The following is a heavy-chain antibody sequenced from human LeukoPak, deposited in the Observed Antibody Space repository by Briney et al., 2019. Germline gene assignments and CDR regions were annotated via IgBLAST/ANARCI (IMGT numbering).Heavy chain of an antibody. V-gene: IGHV4-39*07. CDR1: GGSISSSSYY. Sequence: SETLSLTCTVSGGSISSSSYYWGWIRQPPGKGLEWIGSIYYSGSTYYNPSLKSRVTISVDTSKNQFSLKLSSVTAADTAVYYCARDLEWEPLLGYFDYWGQGTLVTVSS. CDR3: ARDLEWEPLLGYFDY. J-gene: IGHJ4*02. CDR2: IYYSGST. D-gene: IGHD1-26*01.